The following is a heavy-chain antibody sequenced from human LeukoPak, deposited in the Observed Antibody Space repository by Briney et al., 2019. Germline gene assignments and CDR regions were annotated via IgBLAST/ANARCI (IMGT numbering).Heavy chain of an antibody. CDR1: GGTFSSYT. J-gene: IGHJ4*02. V-gene: IGHV1-69*01. Sequence: SVKVSCKASGGTFSSYTISWVRQAPGQGLEWMGGIIPIFGTANYAQKFQGRVTITADESTSTAYMELSSLRSEDTAVYYCARVPSNSGYDGYYFDYWGQGTLVTVSS. D-gene: IGHD5-12*01. CDR2: IIPIFGTA. CDR3: ARVPSNSGYDGYYFDY.